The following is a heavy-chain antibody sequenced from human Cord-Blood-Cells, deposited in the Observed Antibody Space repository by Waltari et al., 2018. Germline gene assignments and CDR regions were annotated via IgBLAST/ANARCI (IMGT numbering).Heavy chain of an antibody. Sequence: VQLQESGPGLVKPSQTLSTPCTLSGASNRSGDYYWRWNRQPPGKGLEWIGYIYYSGSTYYNPSLKSGVTISVDTSKNQFSLKLSSVTAADTAVYYCARAWADGDYDYWGQGTLVTVSS. V-gene: IGHV4-30-4*01. CDR2: IYYSGST. D-gene: IGHD4-17*01. J-gene: IGHJ4*02. CDR3: ARAWADGDYDY. CDR1: GASNRSGDYY.